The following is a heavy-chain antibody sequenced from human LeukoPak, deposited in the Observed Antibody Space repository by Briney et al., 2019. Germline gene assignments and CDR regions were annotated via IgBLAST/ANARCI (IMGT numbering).Heavy chain of an antibody. CDR1: GFSFSSYG. CDR3: AKDLSVVVITSGFDY. V-gene: IGHV3-30*18. Sequence: PGGSLRLSCAASGFSFSSYGMHWVRQAPGKGPEWVAVISYDGSNKYYADSVKGRFTISRDNSKNTLYLQMNSLRAEDTAVYYCAKDLSVVVITSGFDYWGQGTLVTVSS. D-gene: IGHD3-22*01. CDR2: ISYDGSNK. J-gene: IGHJ4*02.